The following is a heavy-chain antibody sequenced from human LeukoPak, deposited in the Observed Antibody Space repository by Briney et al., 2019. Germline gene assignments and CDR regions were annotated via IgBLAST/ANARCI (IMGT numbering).Heavy chain of an antibody. CDR2: ISSSGSTI. V-gene: IGHV3-48*03. Sequence: GGSLSLSCAASGFTVSSYEMNWLRQAPGKGLEWVSYISSSGSTIYYADSVKGRFTISRDNAKNSLYLQMNSLRAEDTAVYYCARGVRYCSGGSCYFLGAFDIWGQGTMVTVSS. CDR1: GFTVSSYE. D-gene: IGHD2-15*01. CDR3: ARGVRYCSGGSCYFLGAFDI. J-gene: IGHJ3*02.